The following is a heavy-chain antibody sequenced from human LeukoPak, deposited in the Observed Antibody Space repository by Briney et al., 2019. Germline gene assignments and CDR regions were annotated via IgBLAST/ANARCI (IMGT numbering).Heavy chain of an antibody. D-gene: IGHD6-19*01. J-gene: IGHJ5*02. CDR1: GFTFSSYA. V-gene: IGHV3-23*01. CDR2: ISGSGGNT. Sequence: PGGSLRLSCAASGFTFSSYAMTWVRQAPGKGLERVSAISGSGGNTYYADSVKGRFTISRDNSKNTLYLQMNSLRAEDTAVYSCAKSATTIAVAGRGVNWFDPWGQGTLVTVSS. CDR3: AKSATTIAVAGRGVNWFDP.